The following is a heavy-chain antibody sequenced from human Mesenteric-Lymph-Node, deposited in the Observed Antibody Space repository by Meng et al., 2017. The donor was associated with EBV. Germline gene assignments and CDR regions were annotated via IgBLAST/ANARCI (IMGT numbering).Heavy chain of an antibody. Sequence: QVQLVQSGAEVKKPGASVKVSCKASGYTFTSYAMHWVRQAPGQRLEWMGWINAGNGNTKYSQKFQGRVTITRDTSASTAYMELSSLRSEDTAVYYCARCITMVQGVMVYWGQGPLVTVSS. J-gene: IGHJ4*02. V-gene: IGHV1-3*01. CDR3: ARCITMVQGVMVY. CDR2: INAGNGNT. D-gene: IGHD3-10*01. CDR1: GYTFTSYA.